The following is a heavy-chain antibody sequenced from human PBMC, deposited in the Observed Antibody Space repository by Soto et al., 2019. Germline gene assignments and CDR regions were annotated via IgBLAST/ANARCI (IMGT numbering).Heavy chain of an antibody. CDR2: IWFDGSNK. J-gene: IGHJ4*02. CDR1: GFTFGNYC. V-gene: IGHV3-33*08. CDR3: ATKVYY. Sequence: PGGSLRLSCAASGFTFGNYCMSWVRQAPGKGLEWVAVIWFDGSNKFYADSVKGRFTISRDNSKNTVSLQMNSLRDEDSAAHYCATKVYYWGQGTLVTVSS.